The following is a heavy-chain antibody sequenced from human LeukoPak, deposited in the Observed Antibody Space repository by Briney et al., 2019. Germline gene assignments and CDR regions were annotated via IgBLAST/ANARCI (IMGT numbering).Heavy chain of an antibody. V-gene: IGHV3-48*01. CDR2: ISSTSDTI. CDR1: GFAFSRYS. CDR3: ARDSQEDWYFDL. J-gene: IGHJ2*01. Sequence: PGGSLRLSCAGSGFAFSRYSMNWVRQAPGRGLEWISFISSTSDTIYYADSVKGRFTISRDNAKNSLYLQMNSLRAEDTAVYYCARDSQEDWYFDLWGRGTLVTVSS.